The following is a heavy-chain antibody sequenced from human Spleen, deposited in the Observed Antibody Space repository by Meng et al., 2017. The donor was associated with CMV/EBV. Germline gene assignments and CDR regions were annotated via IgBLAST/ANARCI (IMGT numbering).Heavy chain of an antibody. Sequence: GDEVKKTGSAVKVSCQAAGYTFTGYYMHWVRQAPGQGLEWMGWINPNSGGTNYAQKFQGRVTMTRDMSINTVYMELSRLTSDDTAVYYCARSSGWSRFDHWGQGTLVTVSS. CDR1: GYTFTGYY. D-gene: IGHD6-19*01. V-gene: IGHV1-2*02. CDR2: INPNSGGT. CDR3: ARSSGWSRFDH. J-gene: IGHJ4*02.